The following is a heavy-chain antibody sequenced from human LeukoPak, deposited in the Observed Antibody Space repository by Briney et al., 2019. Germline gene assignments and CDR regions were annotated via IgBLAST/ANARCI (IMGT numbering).Heavy chain of an antibody. CDR3: ARGPLYRVQLERGYYFDY. V-gene: IGHV1-8*01. CDR2: MNPNSGNT. J-gene: IGHJ4*02. CDR1: GYTFTSYD. D-gene: IGHD1-1*01. Sequence: GASVKVSCKASGYTFTSYDINWVRQATGQGLEWMGWMNPNSGNTGYAQKFQGRVTMTRNTSISTAYMELSSLRSEDTAVYYCARGPLYRVQLERGYYFDYWGQGTLVTVSS.